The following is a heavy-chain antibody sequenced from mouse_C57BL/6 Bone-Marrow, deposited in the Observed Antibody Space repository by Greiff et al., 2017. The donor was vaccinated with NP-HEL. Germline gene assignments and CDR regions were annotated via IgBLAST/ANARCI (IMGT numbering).Heavy chain of an antibody. J-gene: IGHJ2*01. CDR3: TKLYYYGSRGFDY. Sequence: EVQLQQSGAELVRPGASVKLSCTASGFNIKDDYMHWVKQRPEQGLEWIGWIDPENGDTEYASKFQGKATITADTSSNTAYLQLSSLTSEDTAVYYCTKLYYYGSRGFDYWGQGTTLTVSS. CDR1: GFNIKDDY. CDR2: IDPENGDT. D-gene: IGHD1-1*01. V-gene: IGHV14-4*01.